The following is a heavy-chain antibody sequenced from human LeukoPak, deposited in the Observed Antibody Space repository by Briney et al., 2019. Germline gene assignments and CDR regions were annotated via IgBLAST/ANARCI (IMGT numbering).Heavy chain of an antibody. V-gene: IGHV3-23*01. Sequence: HPGGSLRLSCAASGLTSNNYAMSWVRQAPGKGLEWVSAISGSGGSTYYADSVKGRFTISRDNSKNTLYLLMNSLRAEDTAVYYCAKELLGYYYYYMDVWGKGTTVTVSS. CDR3: AKELLGYYYYYMDV. CDR1: GLTSNNYA. J-gene: IGHJ6*03. CDR2: ISGSGGST. D-gene: IGHD2/OR15-2a*01.